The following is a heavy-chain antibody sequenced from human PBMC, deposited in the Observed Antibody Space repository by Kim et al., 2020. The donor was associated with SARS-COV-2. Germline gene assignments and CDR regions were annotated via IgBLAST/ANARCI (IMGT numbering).Heavy chain of an antibody. D-gene: IGHD2-21*02. CDR1: GGSFSGYY. CDR3: GLVVVTARAEYFQH. Sequence: SETLSLTCAVYGGSFSGYYWSWIRQPPGKGLEWIGEINHSGSTNYNPSLKSRVTISVDTSKNQFSLKLSSVTAADTAVYYCGLVVVTARAEYFQHWGQGTLVTVSS. CDR2: INHSGST. V-gene: IGHV4-34*01. J-gene: IGHJ1*01.